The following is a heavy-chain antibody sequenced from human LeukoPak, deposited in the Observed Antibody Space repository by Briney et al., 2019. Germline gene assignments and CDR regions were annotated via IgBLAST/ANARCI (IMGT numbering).Heavy chain of an antibody. CDR1: GFTFTSSA. D-gene: IGHD3-22*01. V-gene: IGHV1-58*02. CDR2: IVVGSGNT. Sequence: GASVKVSCKASGFTFTSSAIQWVRQARGQRLEWIGSIVVGSGNTNYAQKFQERVTITRDMSTSTAYMELSSLRSEDTAVYYCAARYYYDSSGYSEAFDPWGQGTLVTVSS. J-gene: IGHJ5*02. CDR3: AARYYYDSSGYSEAFDP.